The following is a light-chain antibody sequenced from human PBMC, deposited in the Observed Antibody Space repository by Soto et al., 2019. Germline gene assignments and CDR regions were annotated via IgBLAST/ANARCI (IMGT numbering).Light chain of an antibody. CDR2: DTS. CDR1: PSVSSGY. CDR3: QQYDSSLYT. Sequence: EIVLTQSPGTLSLSPGARATLSCGASPSVSSGYLAWYQQKPGLAPRLLIYDTSILATGIPDRFSGSGSGTDFTLTISRLEPEDVAVYYCQQYDSSLYTFGQGTKLEIK. V-gene: IGKV3D-20*01. J-gene: IGKJ2*01.